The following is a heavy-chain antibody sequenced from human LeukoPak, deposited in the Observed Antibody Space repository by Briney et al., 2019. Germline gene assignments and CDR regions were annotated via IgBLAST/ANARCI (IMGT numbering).Heavy chain of an antibody. Sequence: GGSLRLSCAASGFTFSTYAMGWVRQAPGKGLVWVSRIKSDGISTIYADSVKGRFTISRDNAKNTLYLQMNSLRAEDTAVYYCARDRGYGDYPSWFDPWGQGTLVTVSS. D-gene: IGHD4-17*01. J-gene: IGHJ5*02. CDR2: IKSDGIST. CDR1: GFTFSTYA. V-gene: IGHV3-74*01. CDR3: ARDRGYGDYPSWFDP.